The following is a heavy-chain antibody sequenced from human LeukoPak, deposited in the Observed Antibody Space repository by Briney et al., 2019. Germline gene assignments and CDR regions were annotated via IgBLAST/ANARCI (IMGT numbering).Heavy chain of an antibody. V-gene: IGHV6-1*01. D-gene: IGHD3-22*01. CDR3: ARGSGDYDSSGYYYMYELDY. J-gene: IGHJ4*02. CDR1: GDSVSSNSAA. Sequence: SQTLSLTCAISGDSVSSNSAAWNWIRQSPSRGLEWLGRTYYRSKWYNDYAVSVKSRISINPDTSKNQFSLKLSSVTAADTAVYYCARGSGDYDSSGYYYMYELDYWGQGTLVTVSS. CDR2: TYYRSKWYN.